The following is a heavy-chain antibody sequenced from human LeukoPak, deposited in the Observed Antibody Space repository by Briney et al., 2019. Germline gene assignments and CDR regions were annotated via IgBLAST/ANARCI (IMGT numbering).Heavy chain of an antibody. J-gene: IGHJ5*02. CDR1: GFTFSSYS. Sequence: PGGSLRLSCAASGFTFSSYSMNWVRQAPGNGLEWVSSISGSSSYIYYADSVKGRFTISRDNAKNSLYLQMNSLRAEDTAVYYCASGTYYYDILTGYLPNWFDPWGQGTLVTVSS. V-gene: IGHV3-21*01. D-gene: IGHD3-9*01. CDR3: ASGTYYYDILTGYLPNWFDP. CDR2: ISGSSSYI.